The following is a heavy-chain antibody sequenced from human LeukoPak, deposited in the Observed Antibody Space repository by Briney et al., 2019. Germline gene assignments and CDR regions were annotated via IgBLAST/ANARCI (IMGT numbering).Heavy chain of an antibody. J-gene: IGHJ1*01. Sequence: SETLSLTCSVSGGSISSYYWTWIRQPPGKGLEWIGYRYYSGSTTYNPSLKSRVTISVDTSKSQFSLKLISVTAADRAIYYCARVRGDFETDWGQGTLVTVSS. D-gene: IGHD3-16*01. CDR1: GGSISSYY. V-gene: IGHV4-59*01. CDR3: ARVRGDFETD. CDR2: RYYSGST.